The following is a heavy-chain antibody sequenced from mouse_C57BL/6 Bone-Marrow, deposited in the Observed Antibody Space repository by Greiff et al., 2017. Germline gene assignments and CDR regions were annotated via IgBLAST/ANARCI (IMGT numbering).Heavy chain of an antibody. CDR1: GFTFSSYG. J-gene: IGHJ3*01. CDR2: ISSGGSYT. V-gene: IGHV5-6*01. D-gene: IGHD1-1*01. Sequence: EVMLVESGGDLVKPGGSLKLSCAASGFTFSSYGMSWVRQTPDKRLEWVATISSGGSYTYYPDSVKGRFTISRDNAKNTLYLQMSSLKSEDTAKYYGRSSYYYGSSWFAFWGKGTLVTVSA. CDR3: RSSYYYGSSWFAF.